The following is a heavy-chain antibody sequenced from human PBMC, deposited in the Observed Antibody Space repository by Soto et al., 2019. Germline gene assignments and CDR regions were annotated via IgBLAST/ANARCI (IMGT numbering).Heavy chain of an antibody. CDR3: ASHLRDAFDI. V-gene: IGHV4-31*03. Sequence: SETLSLTCTVSGGSISSGGYYWSWIRQHPGKGLEWIGYIYYSGSTHYNPSLKSRVTISVDTSKNQFSLKLSSVTAADTAVYYCASHLRDAFDIWGQGTMVTVSS. J-gene: IGHJ3*02. CDR2: IYYSGST. D-gene: IGHD4-17*01. CDR1: GGSISSGGYY.